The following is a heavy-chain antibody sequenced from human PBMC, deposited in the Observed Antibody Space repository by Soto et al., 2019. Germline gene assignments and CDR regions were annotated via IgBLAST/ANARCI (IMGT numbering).Heavy chain of an antibody. CDR3: AVEKDFWSGYYIDY. CDR1: GGSISSSSYY. Sequence: QLQLQESGPGLVKPSETLSLTCTVSGGSISSSSYYWGWIRQPPGKGLEWIGSIYYSGSTYYNPSLKSRVTIYVDTSKNQFSLKLSSVTAADTAVYYCAVEKDFWSGYYIDYWGQGTLVTVSS. V-gene: IGHV4-39*01. J-gene: IGHJ4*02. CDR2: IYYSGST. D-gene: IGHD3-3*01.